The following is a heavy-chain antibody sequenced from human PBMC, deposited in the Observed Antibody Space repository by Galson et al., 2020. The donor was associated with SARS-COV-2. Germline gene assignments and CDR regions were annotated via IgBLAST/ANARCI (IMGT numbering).Heavy chain of an antibody. J-gene: IGHJ5*02. CDR1: GGSISSSNW. CDR3: ARGPLVGANNWFDP. V-gene: IGHV4-4*02. CDR2: IYHSGST. Sequence: ASETLSLTCAVSGGSISSSNWWSWVRQPPGKGLESIGEIYHSGSTNYNPSLKSRVTISVDKSKNQFSLKLSSVTAADTAVYYCARGPLVGANNWFDPWGQGTLVTVSS. D-gene: IGHD1-26*01.